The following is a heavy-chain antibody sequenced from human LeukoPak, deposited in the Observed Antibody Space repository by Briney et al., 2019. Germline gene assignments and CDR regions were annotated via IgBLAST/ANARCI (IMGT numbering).Heavy chain of an antibody. J-gene: IGHJ4*02. CDR3: ARDRRGYGLFDY. CDR2: IYYSGST. Sequence: SETLSLTCTVSGGSISSYYWSWIRQPPGKGLEWIGYIYYSGSTNYNPSLKSRVTISVDMSKNQFSLKLSSVTAADTAVYYCARDRRGYGLFDYWGQGTLVTVSS. V-gene: IGHV4-59*01. CDR1: GGSISSYY. D-gene: IGHD6-25*01.